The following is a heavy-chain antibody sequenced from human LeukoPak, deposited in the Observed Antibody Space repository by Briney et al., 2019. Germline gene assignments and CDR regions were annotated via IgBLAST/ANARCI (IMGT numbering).Heavy chain of an antibody. CDR1: GGTFSSYA. V-gene: IGHV1-69*04. Sequence: SVKVSCKASGGTFSSYAISWVRQAPGQGLEWMGRIIPILGIANYAQKFQGRVTITADKSTSTAYMELSSLRSEDTAVYYCARWGAYYYDSSGYFGAFDIWGQGTMVTVSS. D-gene: IGHD3-22*01. CDR3: ARWGAYYYDSSGYFGAFDI. J-gene: IGHJ3*02. CDR2: IIPILGIA.